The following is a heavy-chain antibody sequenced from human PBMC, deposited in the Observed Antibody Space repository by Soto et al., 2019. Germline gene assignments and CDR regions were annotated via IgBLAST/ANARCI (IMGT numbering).Heavy chain of an antibody. CDR1: GGSISSSNW. V-gene: IGHV4-4*02. CDR2: IYHSGST. D-gene: IGHD5-12*01. CDR3: ARMYIAPISRYYFDY. J-gene: IGHJ4*02. Sequence: QVQLQESGPGLVKPSGTLSLTCAVSGGSISSSNWWSWVRQPPGKGLEWIGEIYHSGSTNYNPSLKRRVTISVDKSKNQFSLKLSSVTAADTAVYYCARMYIAPISRYYFDYWGQGTLVTVSS.